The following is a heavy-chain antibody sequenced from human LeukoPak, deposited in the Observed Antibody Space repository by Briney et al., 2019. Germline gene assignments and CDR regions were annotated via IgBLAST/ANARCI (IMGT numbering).Heavy chain of an antibody. CDR1: GGSVSSGSYY. D-gene: IGHD1-26*01. Sequence: SETLSLTCTVSGGSVSSGSYYWSWIRQPPGKGLEWIGYIYYSGSTNYNPSLKSRVTISVDTSKNQFSLKLSSVTAADTAVYYCARADRENSNAFDIWGQGTMVTVSS. V-gene: IGHV4-61*01. CDR3: ARADRENSNAFDI. CDR2: IYYSGST. J-gene: IGHJ3*02.